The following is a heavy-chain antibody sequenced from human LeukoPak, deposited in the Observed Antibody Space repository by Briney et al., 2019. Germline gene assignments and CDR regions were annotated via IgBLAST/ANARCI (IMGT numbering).Heavy chain of an antibody. CDR2: IYHSGST. D-gene: IGHD3-22*01. CDR3: ARSRGIYYDSSGYYIY. V-gene: IGHV4-30-2*01. CDR1: GGSISSGGYS. Sequence: SETLSLTCAVSGGSISSGGYSWSWIRQPPGKGLEWIGYIYHSGSTYYNPSLKSRVTISVDTSKNQFSLKLSSVTAADTAVYYCARSRGIYYDSSGYYIYWGQGTLVTVSS. J-gene: IGHJ4*02.